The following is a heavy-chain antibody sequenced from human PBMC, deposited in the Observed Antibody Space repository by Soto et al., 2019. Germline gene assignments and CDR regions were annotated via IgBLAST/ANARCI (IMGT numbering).Heavy chain of an antibody. J-gene: IGHJ5*02. V-gene: IGHV3-33*01. CDR2: IWYDGSNK. CDR3: SLNLFGALYLWFLP. D-gene: IGHD3-10*02. CDR1: GCTFSSYG. Sequence: GGALRLSWGGSGCTFSSYGMHWVRQAPGKGLEWVAVIWYDGSNKYYADSVKGRFTISRDNSKNTLYLQMNSLRAEDTAVYYCSLNLFGALYLWFLPWRQGPLVTV.